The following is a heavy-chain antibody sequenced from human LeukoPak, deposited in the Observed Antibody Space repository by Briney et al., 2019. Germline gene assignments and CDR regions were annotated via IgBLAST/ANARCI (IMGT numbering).Heavy chain of an antibody. CDR1: GYTFINYG. CDR2: ISAYNGNT. V-gene: IGHV1-18*01. CDR3: ARAIVGAAVSIDY. J-gene: IGHJ4*02. Sequence: GASVKVSCKASGYTFINYGISWVRQAPGQGLEWMGWISAYNGNTNYAQKLQDRVTMSTDTSTSTAYMELRSLRSEDTAVYYCARAIVGAAVSIDYWGQGTLVTVSS. D-gene: IGHD1-26*01.